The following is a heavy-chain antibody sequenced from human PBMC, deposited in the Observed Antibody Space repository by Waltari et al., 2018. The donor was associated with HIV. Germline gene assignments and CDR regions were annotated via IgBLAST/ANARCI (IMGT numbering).Heavy chain of an antibody. CDR2: IYSGGST. Sequence: EVQLVESGGGLVQPGGSLRLSCAASGFTVRGNYMSWVRQAPGKGLEWVSVIYSGGSTYYADSVKGRFTISRDNSKNTLYLQMNSLRAEDTAVYYCASIAYCGGDCYPRGMDVWGQGTTVTVSS. CDR3: ASIAYCGGDCYPRGMDV. V-gene: IGHV3-66*01. CDR1: GFTVRGNY. D-gene: IGHD2-21*02. J-gene: IGHJ6*02.